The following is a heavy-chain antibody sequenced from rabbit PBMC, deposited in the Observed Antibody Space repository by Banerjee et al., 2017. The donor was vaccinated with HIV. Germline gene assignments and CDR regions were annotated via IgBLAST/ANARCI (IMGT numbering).Heavy chain of an antibody. CDR1: GFSFSNKAV. CDR2: INVVTGKA. D-gene: IGHD4-2*01. Sequence: QSLEESGGDLVKPGASLTLTCTASGFSFSNKAVMCWVRQAPGKGLEWIACINVVTGKAVYASWAKGRFTFSKTSSTTVTLQMTSLTDADTATYFCARGGYGGQIYAMGLWGPGTLVTVS. V-gene: IGHV1S40*01. J-gene: IGHJ4*01. CDR3: ARGGYGGQIYAMGL.